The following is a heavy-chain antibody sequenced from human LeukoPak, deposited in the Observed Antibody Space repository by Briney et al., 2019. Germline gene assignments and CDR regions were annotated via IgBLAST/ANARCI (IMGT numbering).Heavy chain of an antibody. V-gene: IGHV1-2*02. CDR3: ARDYYGSGSFSGY. CDR2: INPNSGST. CDR1: GYTFTGYY. Sequence: GASVKVSCKASGYTFTGYYMHWVRQAPGQGLEWMGWINPNSGSTNYAQKFQGRVTMTRDTSISTAYMELSRLRSDDTAVYYCARDYYGSGSFSGYWGQGTLVTVSS. J-gene: IGHJ4*02. D-gene: IGHD3-10*01.